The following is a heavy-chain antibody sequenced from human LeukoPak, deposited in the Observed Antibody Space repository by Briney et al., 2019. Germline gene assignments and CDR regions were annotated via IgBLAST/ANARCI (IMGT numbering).Heavy chain of an antibody. J-gene: IGHJ4*02. CDR3: ARATLDN. CDR2: IYSDGST. CDR1: GCSVISNY. Sequence: GGSLRLSCAASGCSVISNYISWVRQAPGKGLEWVSVIYSDGSTKYADSVKARFTISRDNSKNTVYLQMNSLRVEDTAVYYCARATLDNWGQGTLVTVSS. V-gene: IGHV3-53*01.